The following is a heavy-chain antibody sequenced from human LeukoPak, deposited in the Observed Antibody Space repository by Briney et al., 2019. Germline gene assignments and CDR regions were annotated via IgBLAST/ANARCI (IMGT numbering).Heavy chain of an antibody. CDR3: ARGLMVAGNGRDY. J-gene: IGHJ4*02. CDR1: GFTFSSYS. D-gene: IGHD6-19*01. V-gene: IGHV3-21*01. CDR2: ISSSSSYI. Sequence: PGGSLRLSCAASGFTFSSYSMNWVRQAPGKGLEWVSSISSSSSYIYYADSVKGRFTISRDNAKNSLYLQMNSLRAENTAVYYCARGLMVAGNGRDYWGQGTLVTVSS.